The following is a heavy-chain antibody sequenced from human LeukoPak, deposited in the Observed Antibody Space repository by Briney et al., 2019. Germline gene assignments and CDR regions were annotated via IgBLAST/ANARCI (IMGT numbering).Heavy chain of an antibody. J-gene: IGHJ4*02. D-gene: IGHD3-10*01. CDR1: GFTFSSYW. CDR2: INTDGSST. V-gene: IGHV3-74*01. CDR3: ARDRAYYYGSGSPLFDY. Sequence: LSGGSLRLSCAASGFTFSSYWMHWVRQAPGKGLVWVSRINTDGSSTTYADSVKGRFTISRDNAKNTLYLQMNSLRAEDTAVYYCARDRAYYYGSGSPLFDYWGQGTLVTVSS.